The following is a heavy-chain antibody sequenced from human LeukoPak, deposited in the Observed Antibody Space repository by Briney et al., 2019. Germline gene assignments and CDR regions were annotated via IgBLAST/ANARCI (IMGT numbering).Heavy chain of an antibody. D-gene: IGHD2-21*01. J-gene: IGHJ3*02. CDR1: GFTFSTYA. V-gene: IGHV3-23*01. CDR3: ARDRAYPNDVFDI. CDR2: ISGGAGIT. Sequence: PGGSLRLSCAASGFTFSTYAMSWVRQAPGRGLEWVSAISGGAGITLYADTVKGRFTISRDTSKNTLFLQINSLRADDTAVYYCARDRAYPNDVFDIWGQGTMVTVSS.